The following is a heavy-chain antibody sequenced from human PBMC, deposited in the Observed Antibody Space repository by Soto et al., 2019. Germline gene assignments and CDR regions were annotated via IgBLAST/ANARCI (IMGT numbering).Heavy chain of an antibody. Sequence: HVQLVQSGAEVKKPGASVKVSCKASVYTFTSYDINWVRQATGQGLEWMGWMNPNSGDTGYAQKFQGRVTMTRNTSISTAYMELSSLRSEDTAVYYCTRGGATYSSGWPGSHWFDPWGQGTLVTVST. CDR2: MNPNSGDT. V-gene: IGHV1-8*01. J-gene: IGHJ5*02. D-gene: IGHD6-19*01. CDR1: VYTFTSYD. CDR3: TRGGATYSSGWPGSHWFDP.